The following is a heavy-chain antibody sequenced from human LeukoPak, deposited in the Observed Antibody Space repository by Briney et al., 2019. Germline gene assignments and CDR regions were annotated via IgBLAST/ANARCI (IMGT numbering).Heavy chain of an antibody. CDR3: ARVTFSGSYKFDY. CDR1: GFTVSSNY. D-gene: IGHD3-10*01. CDR2: IYTSGST. Sequence: GGSLRLSCAASGFTVSSNYFSWVRQAPGKGLEWVSLIYTSGSTYYGDSVKGRFTISRDNSKNTLYLQMNSLRAEDTAVYYCARVTFSGSYKFDYWGQGTLVTVSS. J-gene: IGHJ4*02. V-gene: IGHV3-53*01.